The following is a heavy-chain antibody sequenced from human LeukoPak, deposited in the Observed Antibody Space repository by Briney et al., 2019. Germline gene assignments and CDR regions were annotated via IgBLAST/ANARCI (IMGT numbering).Heavy chain of an antibody. CDR3: ARTTEGGYTYDYFYYYYMDV. J-gene: IGHJ6*03. V-gene: IGHV4-4*07. Sequence: PSETLSLTCTVSGGSFSSYYWSWIRQPAGKGLEWIGHIYTSGTTNYNPSLKSRVTISVDTSKNQFSLKLSSVTAADTAVYYCARTTEGGYTYDYFYYYYMDVWGKGTTVTTSS. D-gene: IGHD5-18*01. CDR1: GGSFSSYY. CDR2: IYTSGTT.